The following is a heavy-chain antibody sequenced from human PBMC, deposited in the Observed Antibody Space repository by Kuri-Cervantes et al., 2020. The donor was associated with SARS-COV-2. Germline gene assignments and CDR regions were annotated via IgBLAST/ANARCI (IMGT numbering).Heavy chain of an antibody. CDR3: ARAEKRTIFGVVNYYYYGMDV. CDR2: IWYDGSNK. CDR1: GFTFSSYA. V-gene: IGHV3-33*08. Sequence: GGSLRLSCAASGFTFSSYAMHWVRQAPGKGLEWVAVIWYDGSNKYYADSVKGRFTISRDNSKNTLYLQMNSLRAEDTAVYYCARAEKRTIFGVVNYYYYGMDVWGQGTTVTVSS. D-gene: IGHD3-3*01. J-gene: IGHJ6*02.